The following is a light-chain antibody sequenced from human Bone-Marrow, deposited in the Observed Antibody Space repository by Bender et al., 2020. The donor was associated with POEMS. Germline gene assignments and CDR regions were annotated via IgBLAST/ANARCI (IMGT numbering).Light chain of an antibody. V-gene: IGLV3-21*02. CDR3: QAWGSSTSV. CDR1: NIESKS. Sequence: YVLTQSPSVSVAPGQTAKITCGGNNIESKSVHWYQQKSGQAPVVVVYDDTDRPSGIPERFSGSNSGDTATLTIRATQAMDEADYYCQAWGSSTSVFGSGTKVTVL. CDR2: DDT. J-gene: IGLJ1*01.